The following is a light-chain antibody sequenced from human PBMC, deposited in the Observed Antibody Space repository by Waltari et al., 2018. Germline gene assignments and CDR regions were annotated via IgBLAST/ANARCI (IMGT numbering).Light chain of an antibody. Sequence: DIQMTQSPSSLSASVGDRVTITCRASQSISSYLNWYQQKPGKAPKLLIYAASSLQSGVPSRFSGSGSGTEFTLTISSLQPEDFATYYCQQYRGLWTFGQGTRVEVK. CDR3: QQYRGLWT. CDR1: QSISSY. CDR2: AAS. J-gene: IGKJ1*01. V-gene: IGKV1-39*01.